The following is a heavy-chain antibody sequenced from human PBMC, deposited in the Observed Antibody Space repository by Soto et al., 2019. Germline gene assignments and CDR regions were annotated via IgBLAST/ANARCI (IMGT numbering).Heavy chain of an antibody. CDR1: GYTFTSYD. Sequence: GASVKVSCKASGYTFTSYDINWVRQATGQGLEWMGWMNPNSGNTGYAQKFQGRVTMTRNTSISTAYMELSSLRSEDTAVYYCARGGKIRYFDWFPITDYYYYGMDVWGQGTTVTVSS. CDR3: ARGGKIRYFDWFPITDYYYYGMDV. D-gene: IGHD3-9*01. V-gene: IGHV1-8*01. J-gene: IGHJ6*02. CDR2: MNPNSGNT.